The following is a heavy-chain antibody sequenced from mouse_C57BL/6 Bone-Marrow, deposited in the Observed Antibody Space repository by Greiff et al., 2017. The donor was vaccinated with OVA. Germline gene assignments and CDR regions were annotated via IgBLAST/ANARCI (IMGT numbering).Heavy chain of an antibody. D-gene: IGHD1-1*01. CDR2: ISNLAYSI. CDR1: GFTFSDYG. CDR3: AGRGYGSSYWYFDV. Sequence: EVMLVESGGGLVQPGGSLKLSCAASGFTFSDYGMAWVRQAPRKGPEWVAFISNLAYSIYYADTVTGRCTISRENAKNTLYLEMSSLRSEDAAMYYCAGRGYGSSYWYFDVWGTGTTVTVSS. V-gene: IGHV5-15*01. J-gene: IGHJ1*03.